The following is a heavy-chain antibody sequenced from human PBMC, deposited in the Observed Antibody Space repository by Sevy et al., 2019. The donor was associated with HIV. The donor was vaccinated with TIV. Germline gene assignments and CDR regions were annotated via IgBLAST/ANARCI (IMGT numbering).Heavy chain of an antibody. D-gene: IGHD3-22*01. CDR2: ISSSSSTI. Sequence: GGSLRLSCAASGFTFSSYSTNWVRQAPGKGLEWVSYISSSSSTIYYADSVKGRFTISRDNAKNSLYLQMNSLRAEDTAVYYCARTGPPGYYYDSSGSDYWGQGTLVTVSS. J-gene: IGHJ4*02. CDR1: GFTFSSYS. CDR3: ARTGPPGYYYDSSGSDY. V-gene: IGHV3-48*01.